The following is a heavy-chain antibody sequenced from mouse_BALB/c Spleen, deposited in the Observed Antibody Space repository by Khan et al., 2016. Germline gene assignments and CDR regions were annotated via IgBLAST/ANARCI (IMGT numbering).Heavy chain of an antibody. CDR1: GYSITSGYY. J-gene: IGHJ4*01. D-gene: IGHD2-2*01. V-gene: IGHV3-6*02. Sequence: EVQLQESGPGLVKPSQSLSLTCSVTGYSITSGYYWNWIRQFPGNKLEWLGYINYDGSNYYNPSLKNRISNPRDTSKNQFFLKLNSVTTENTATYCCAREEGYGGYYARDYWGRGPSVTVSS. CDR2: INYDGSN. CDR3: AREEGYGGYYARDY.